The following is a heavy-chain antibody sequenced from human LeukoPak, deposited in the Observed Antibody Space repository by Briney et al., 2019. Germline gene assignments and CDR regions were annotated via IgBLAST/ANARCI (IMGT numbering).Heavy chain of an antibody. D-gene: IGHD3-3*01. CDR1: GYTFTSYD. CDR2: MNPNSGNT. Sequence: ASVKVSCKASGYTFTSYDINWVRQATGQGLEWMGWMNPNSGNTGYAQKFQGRVTMTRNTSISTAYMELSSLRSEDTAVYYCATTYYDFWSGNQGWFDPWGQGTLVTVSS. CDR3: ATTYYDFWSGNQGWFDP. V-gene: IGHV1-8*01. J-gene: IGHJ5*02.